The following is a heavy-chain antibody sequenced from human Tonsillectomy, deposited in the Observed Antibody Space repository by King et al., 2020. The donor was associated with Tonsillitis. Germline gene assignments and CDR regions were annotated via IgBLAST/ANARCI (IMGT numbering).Heavy chain of an antibody. J-gene: IGHJ1*01. CDR3: AREGGEDYYDSSGSFKYFQH. CDR2: ISSSGSTI. Sequence: QVQLVESGGGLVKPGGSLRLSCAASGFTFSDYYMSWIRQAPGKGLEWVSYISSSGSTIYYADSVKGRFTISRDNAKNSLYLQLNSLRAEDTAVYYCAREGGEDYYDSSGSFKYFQHWGQGTLVTVSS. CDR1: GFTFSDYY. D-gene: IGHD3-22*01. V-gene: IGHV3-11*01.